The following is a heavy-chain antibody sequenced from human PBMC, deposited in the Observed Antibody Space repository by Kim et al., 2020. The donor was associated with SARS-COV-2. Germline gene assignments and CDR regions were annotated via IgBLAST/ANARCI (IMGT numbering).Heavy chain of an antibody. D-gene: IGHD3-10*01. Sequence: GGSLRLSCAASGFTFSDYYMSWIRQAPGKGLEWVSYISSSASTIYYADSVKGRFTISRDNAKNSLYLQMNSLRADDTAVYYCAGSGTYWGYDAFDIWGQGTMVTVSS. CDR2: ISSSASTI. CDR1: GFTFSDYY. CDR3: AGSGTYWGYDAFDI. V-gene: IGHV3-11*01. J-gene: IGHJ3*02.